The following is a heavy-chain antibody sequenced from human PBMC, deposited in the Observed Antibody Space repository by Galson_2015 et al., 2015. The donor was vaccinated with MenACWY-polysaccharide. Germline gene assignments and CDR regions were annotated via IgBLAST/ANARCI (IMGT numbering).Heavy chain of an antibody. CDR1: GFTFSDFG. CDR3: AKVRMAARPHWLDP. Sequence: SLRLSCAASGFTFSDFGMHWVRQAPGKGLEWVAVIWYDGGKKYYADSVKGRFTISRDNSKNTLYLEMNSLRAEDTAVYYCAKVRMAARPHWLDPWGQGTLVTVSS. V-gene: IGHV3-30*18. CDR2: IWYDGGKK. J-gene: IGHJ5*02. D-gene: IGHD6-6*01.